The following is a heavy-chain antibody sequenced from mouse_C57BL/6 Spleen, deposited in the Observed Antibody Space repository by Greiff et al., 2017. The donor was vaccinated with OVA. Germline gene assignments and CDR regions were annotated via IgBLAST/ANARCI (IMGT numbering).Heavy chain of an antibody. CDR1: GYSFTSYY. V-gene: IGHV1-66*01. CDR2: IYPGSGNT. J-gene: IGHJ4*01. D-gene: IGHD2-3*01. Sequence: QVQLKESGPELVKPGASVKISCKASGYSFTSYYIHWVKQRPGQGLEWIGWIYPGSGNTKYNEKFKGKATLTADTSSSTAYMQLSSLTSEDSAVYYCARNRDGDAMDYWGQGTSVTVSS. CDR3: ARNRDGDAMDY.